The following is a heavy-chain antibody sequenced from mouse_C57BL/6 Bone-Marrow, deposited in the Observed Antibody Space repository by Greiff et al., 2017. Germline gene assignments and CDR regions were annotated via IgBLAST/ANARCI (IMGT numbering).Heavy chain of an antibody. CDR1: GYTFTDYE. J-gene: IGHJ2*01. Sequence: VQRVESGAELVRPGASVTLSCKASGYTFTDYEMHWVKQTPVHGLEWIGAIDPETGGTAYNQKFKGKAILTADKSSSTAYMELRSLTSEDSAVYYCTRVPYYYGSVDYWGQGTTLTVSS. CDR2: IDPETGGT. CDR3: TRVPYYYGSVDY. D-gene: IGHD1-1*01. V-gene: IGHV1-15*01.